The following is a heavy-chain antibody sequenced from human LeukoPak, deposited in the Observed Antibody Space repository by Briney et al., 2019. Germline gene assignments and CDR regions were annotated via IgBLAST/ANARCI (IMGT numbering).Heavy chain of an antibody. J-gene: IGHJ4*02. V-gene: IGHV3-9*01. CDR3: AKCDSSGYYYVAVSYYFDY. Sequence: GGSLRLSCTASGFTFDDYAMHWVRQAPGKGLEWVSGISWNSGYIDYADSVKGRFTISRDNSKNTLYLQMNSLRAEDTAVYYCAKCDSSGYYYVAVSYYFDYWGQGTLVTVSS. CDR1: GFTFDDYA. CDR2: ISWNSGYI. D-gene: IGHD3-22*01.